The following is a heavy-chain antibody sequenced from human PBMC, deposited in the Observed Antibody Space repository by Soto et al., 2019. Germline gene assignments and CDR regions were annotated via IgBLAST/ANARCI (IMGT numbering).Heavy chain of an antibody. CDR3: ARDLYSTSWYVRAFDM. CDR2: IIPIFGTA. V-gene: IGHV1-69*13. J-gene: IGHJ3*02. Sequence: SVKVSCKASGGTFSSYAISWVQQAPGQGLEWMGGIIPIFGTANYAQKFQGRVTITADESTSTAYMELSSLRSEDTAVYYCARDLYSTSWYVRAFDMWGQGTMVNVSS. CDR1: GGTFSSYA. D-gene: IGHD6-13*01.